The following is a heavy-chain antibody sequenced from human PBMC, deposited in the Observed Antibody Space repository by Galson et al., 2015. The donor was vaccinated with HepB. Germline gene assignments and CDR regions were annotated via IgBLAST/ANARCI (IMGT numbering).Heavy chain of an antibody. CDR3: ARDRDLEGWLFLFDY. J-gene: IGHJ4*02. CDR2: IIPILGIA. CDR1: GGTFSSYT. V-gene: IGHV1-69*04. D-gene: IGHD3-22*01. Sequence: SVKVSCKASGGTFSSYTISWVRQAPGQGLEWMGRIIPILGIANYAQKFQGRVTITADKSTSTAYMELSSLRSEDTAVYYCARDRDLEGWLFLFDYWGQGTLVTVSS.